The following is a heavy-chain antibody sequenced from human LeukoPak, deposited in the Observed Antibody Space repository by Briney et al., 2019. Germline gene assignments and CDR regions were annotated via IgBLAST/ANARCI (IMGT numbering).Heavy chain of an antibody. J-gene: IGHJ4*02. V-gene: IGHV4-61*03. CDR2: IYHSGST. D-gene: IGHD3-22*01. CDR3: ARHLAPSSGYLTLDY. CDR1: SGSISSGGYY. Sequence: SETLSLTCTVSSGSISSGGYYWSWIRQPPGKGLEWIGHIYHSGSTNYNPSLKSRLTISVDTSKNYLFLKLSSVTAADTAVYYCARHLAPSSGYLTLDYWGQGTLVTVSS.